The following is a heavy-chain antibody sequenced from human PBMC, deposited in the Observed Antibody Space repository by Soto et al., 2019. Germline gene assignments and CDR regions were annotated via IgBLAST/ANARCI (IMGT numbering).Heavy chain of an antibody. CDR3: AKLRGPDYSSSSFCFDY. J-gene: IGHJ4*02. CDR2: ISYDGRNT. CDR1: GYTFNNYA. D-gene: IGHD6-6*01. V-gene: IGHV3-30*18. Sequence: PGGSLRLSCEASGYTFNNYAMHWVRLAAGKGLEWVAGISYDGRNTFYADSVKGRFTISRDNSKNTLYLQMNSLRAEDTAVYYCAKLRGPDYSSSSFCFDYWGQGTLVTVSS.